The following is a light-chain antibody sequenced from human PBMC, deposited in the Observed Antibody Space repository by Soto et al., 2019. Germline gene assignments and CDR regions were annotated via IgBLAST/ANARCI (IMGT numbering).Light chain of an antibody. CDR3: QQYAESPLT. CDR1: QSVGRNY. J-gene: IGKJ4*01. V-gene: IGKV3-20*01. CDR2: GAS. Sequence: EIVLTQSPGTLSVSPGERATLSCRASQSVGRNYLAWYQQKPGQAPRLLIYGASSRATGIPDRFSGSASGTAFTLTISRLEPEDFAVYYCQQYAESPLTFGGGTKVETK.